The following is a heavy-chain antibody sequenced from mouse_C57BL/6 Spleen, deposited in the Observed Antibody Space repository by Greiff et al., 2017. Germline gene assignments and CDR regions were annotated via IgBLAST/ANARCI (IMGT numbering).Heavy chain of an antibody. CDR3: AKFYDGDYDWYFDV. D-gene: IGHD2-3*01. Sequence: VQLQQSGPELVKPGASVTISCKASGYSFTDYNMNWVKQSNGKSLEWIGVINPNYGTTSYNQKFKGKATLTVDQYSSTAYMQLNSLTSEDSAVYYCAKFYDGDYDWYFDVWGTGTTGTVAA. CDR1: GYSFTDYN. CDR2: INPNYGTT. V-gene: IGHV1-39*01. J-gene: IGHJ1*03.